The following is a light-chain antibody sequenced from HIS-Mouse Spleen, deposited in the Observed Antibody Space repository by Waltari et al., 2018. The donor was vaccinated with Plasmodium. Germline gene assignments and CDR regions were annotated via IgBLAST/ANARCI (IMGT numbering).Light chain of an antibody. CDR2: KDS. Sequence: SYELTQPPSVSVSPGQTARITCSGDALPKQNASWYQQKPGQAPGLVIYKDSERPSGIPERFSGSSSGTTVTLTISGVQAEDEADYYCQSADSSGTYVVFGGGTKLTVL. CDR1: ALPKQN. CDR3: QSADSSGTYVV. J-gene: IGLJ2*01. V-gene: IGLV3-25*03.